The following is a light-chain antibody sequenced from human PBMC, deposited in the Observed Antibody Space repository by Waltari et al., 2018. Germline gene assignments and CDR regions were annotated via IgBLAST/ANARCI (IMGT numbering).Light chain of an antibody. CDR1: QSVSSSY. CDR2: GAS. V-gene: IGKV3-20*01. Sequence: EIVLTQSPGTLSLSPGERATLSCRASQSVSSSYLAWYQQKTGQAPRLLIYGASSRAPGIPDRFSGSGSGTDFTLTISRLEPEDFAVYYCQQYGSSPFTFGPGTKVDIK. J-gene: IGKJ3*01. CDR3: QQYGSSPFT.